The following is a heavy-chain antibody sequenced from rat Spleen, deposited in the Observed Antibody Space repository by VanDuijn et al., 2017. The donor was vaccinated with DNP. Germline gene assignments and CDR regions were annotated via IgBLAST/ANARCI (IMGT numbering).Heavy chain of an antibody. J-gene: IGHJ3*01. V-gene: IGHV5-7*01. D-gene: IGHD1-2*01. CDR3: ARHAEHLYLRSWFVY. CDR1: GFTFSDYY. CDR2: ISYDGSSA. Sequence: EVQLVESGGGLVQPGRSLKLSCAASGFTFSDYYMAWVRQAPTKGLEWVASISYDGSSAYYRDSVKGRFTISRDNAKSTLYLQMGSLKSEDTAPYLCARHAEHLYLRSWFVYWGQGTLVTVSS.